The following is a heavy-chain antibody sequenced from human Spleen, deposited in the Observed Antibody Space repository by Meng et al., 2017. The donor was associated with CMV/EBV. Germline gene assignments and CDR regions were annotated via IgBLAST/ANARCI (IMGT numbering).Heavy chain of an antibody. V-gene: IGHV3-7*01. D-gene: IGHD2-21*01. CDR1: GFIFGDFW. Sequence: SLGVSCEGSGFIFGDFWMNWVRQAPGKGLEWVASIERDGREKFYVDSVKGRFTISRDNARNTLYLQMNSLRDDDTAVYYCYMGHYSGAWGQGTLVTVSS. CDR2: IERDGREK. CDR3: YMGHYSGA. J-gene: IGHJ5*02.